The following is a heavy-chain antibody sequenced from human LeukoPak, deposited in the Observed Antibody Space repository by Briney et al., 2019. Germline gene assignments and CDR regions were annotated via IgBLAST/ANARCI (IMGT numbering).Heavy chain of an antibody. CDR3: AKYGEEWLSYFDY. D-gene: IGHD3-3*01. CDR1: GFTFSSYG. V-gene: IGHV3-30*02. Sequence: GGSLRLSCAASGFTFSSYGMHWVRQAPGKGLEWVAFIRYDGSNKYYADSVKGRFTISRDNSKNTLYLQMNSLRAEDTAVYYCAKYGEEWLSYFDYWGQGTLVTVSS. J-gene: IGHJ4*02. CDR2: IRYDGSNK.